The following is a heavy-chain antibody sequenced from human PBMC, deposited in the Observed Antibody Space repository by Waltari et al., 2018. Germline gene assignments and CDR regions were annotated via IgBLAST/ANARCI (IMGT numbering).Heavy chain of an antibody. CDR1: GFTFSNYA. Sequence: EVQLLESGGGLVQPGGSLRLSCAASGFTFSNYAMTWVRQAPGKGLEWVSGINSSGGSTYYAASVKGRFTISRDSSRNTLHLQMNSLRAEDTAIYYCTKWLTAAGTGWFDCWGQGTLVTVSS. J-gene: IGHJ4*02. D-gene: IGHD6-13*01. V-gene: IGHV3-23*01. CDR2: INSSGGST. CDR3: TKWLTAAGTGWFDC.